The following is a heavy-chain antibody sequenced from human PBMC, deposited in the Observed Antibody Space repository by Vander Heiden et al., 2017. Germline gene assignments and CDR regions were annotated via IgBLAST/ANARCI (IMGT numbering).Heavy chain of an antibody. D-gene: IGHD6-19*01. V-gene: IGHV5-51*01. Sequence: EVQLVQSGAEVKKPGESLKISCKGSGYSFTSYWIGWVRQMPGKGLEWMGIIYPGDSDTRYSPSFQGQVTISADKSISTAYLQWSSLKASDTAMYYCVCPERIAVAGIGFDYWGQGTLVTVSS. J-gene: IGHJ4*02. CDR1: GYSFTSYW. CDR3: VCPERIAVAGIGFDY. CDR2: IYPGDSDT.